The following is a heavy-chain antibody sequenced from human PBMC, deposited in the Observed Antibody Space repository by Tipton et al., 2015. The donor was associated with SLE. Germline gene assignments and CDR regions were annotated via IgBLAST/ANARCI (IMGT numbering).Heavy chain of an antibody. Sequence: TLSLTCTVSGDSISSSSYYWGWIRQPPGKGLEWIGSIYYSGSTYYNPSLKGRVTISVDTSKNQFSLKLSSVTAADTAVYYCARERLGVGVDYWGQGTLVTVSS. D-gene: IGHD3-16*01. V-gene: IGHV4-39*07. CDR1: GDSISSSSYY. CDR2: IYYSGST. J-gene: IGHJ4*02. CDR3: ARERLGVGVDY.